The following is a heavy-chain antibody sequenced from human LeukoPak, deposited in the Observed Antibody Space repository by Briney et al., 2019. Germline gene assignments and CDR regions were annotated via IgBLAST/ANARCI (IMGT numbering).Heavy chain of an antibody. D-gene: IGHD3-3*01. V-gene: IGHV4-59*01. CDR3: ARDRGRGSYDFWSGYSDPDAFDI. J-gene: IGHJ3*02. Sequence: SETLSLTCTVSSGSISSYYWSWIRQPPGKGLEWIGYIYYSGSTNYNPSLKSRVTISVDTSKNRFSLKLSSVTAADTAVYYCARDRGRGSYDFWSGYSDPDAFDIWGQGTMVTVSS. CDR1: SGSISSYY. CDR2: IYYSGST.